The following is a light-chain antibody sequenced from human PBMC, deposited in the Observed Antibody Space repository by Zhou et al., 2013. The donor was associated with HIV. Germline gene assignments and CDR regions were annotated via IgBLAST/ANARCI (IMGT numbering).Light chain of an antibody. Sequence: AVRMTQSPSSFSASAGDRVTITCRASQGISNYLAWYQQKPGKAPKLLIYGASILQTGVPSRFSGSASGTNFSLTISRLQSEDFATYYCQQYNGDPITFGQGT. V-gene: IGKV1-8*01. CDR2: GAS. CDR1: QGISNY. J-gene: IGKJ5*01. CDR3: QQYNGDPIT.